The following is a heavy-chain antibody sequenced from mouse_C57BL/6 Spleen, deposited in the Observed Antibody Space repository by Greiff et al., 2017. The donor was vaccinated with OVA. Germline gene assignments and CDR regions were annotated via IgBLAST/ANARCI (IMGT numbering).Heavy chain of an antibody. CDR3: ARPHYYGSSSSYWYFDV. J-gene: IGHJ1*03. D-gene: IGHD1-1*01. V-gene: IGHV1-85*01. Sequence: QVQLQQSGPELVKPGASVKLSCKASGYTFTSYDINWVKQRPGQGLEWIGWIYPRDGSTKYNEKFKGKATLTVDTSSSTAYMELHSLTSEDSAVYFCARPHYYGSSSSYWYFDVWGTGTMVTVSS. CDR1: GYTFTSYD. CDR2: IYPRDGST.